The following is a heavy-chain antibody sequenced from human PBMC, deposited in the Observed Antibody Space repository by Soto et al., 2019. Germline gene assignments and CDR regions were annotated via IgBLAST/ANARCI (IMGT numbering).Heavy chain of an antibody. D-gene: IGHD2-15*01. CDR1: GGSISSGGYY. Sequence: QVQLQESGPGLVKPSQTLSLTCTVSGGSISSGGYYWSWIRQHPGKGLEWIGYIYYSGSTYYNPSPKSRVNISVDTSKIQFSLKLSSVTAADTAVYYCARDNCSGGSCYMLDYWGQGTLVTVSS. J-gene: IGHJ4*02. CDR2: IYYSGST. V-gene: IGHV4-31*03. CDR3: ARDNCSGGSCYMLDY.